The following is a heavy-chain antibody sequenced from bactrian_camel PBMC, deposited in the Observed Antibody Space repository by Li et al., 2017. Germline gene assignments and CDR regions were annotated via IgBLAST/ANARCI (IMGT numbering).Heavy chain of an antibody. Sequence: HVQLVESGGGSVQAGGSLRLSCVASGYSGVCMGWWRQAPGKEREGVATIDEDGLTTYTASVEGRFTISQGNAKNTVYLQMSSLKPEDTAMYYCTPYCSGGFPTLDYWAKEPRSPSP. V-gene: IGHV3S53*01. CDR1: GYSGVC. CDR2: IDEDGLT. D-gene: IGHD2*01. J-gene: IGHJ7*01.